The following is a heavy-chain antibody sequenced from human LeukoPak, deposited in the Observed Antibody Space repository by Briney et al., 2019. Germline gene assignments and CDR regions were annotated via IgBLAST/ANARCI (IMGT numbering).Heavy chain of an antibody. V-gene: IGHV1-18*04. J-gene: IGHJ4*02. CDR1: GYTFIHNA. CDR3: ARDFSTAVFDH. Sequence: ASVKVSCKASGYTFIHNAITWVRQAPGQGLEWMGWSSTENHHANYAQSFQGRVTMTTDTSTSTAYMELRGLTSGDTAVYYCARDFSTAVFDHWGPGTLVTVSS. CDR2: SSTENHHA. D-gene: IGHD3/OR15-3a*01.